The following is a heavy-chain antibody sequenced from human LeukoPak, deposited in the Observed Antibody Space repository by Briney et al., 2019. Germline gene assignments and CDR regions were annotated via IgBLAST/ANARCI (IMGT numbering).Heavy chain of an antibody. D-gene: IGHD4-23*01. CDR1: GGSFSGYY. Sequence: SETLSLTCAVYGGSFSGYYWSWIRQPPGEGLEWIGEINHSGSTNYNPSLKSRVTISVDTSKNQFSLKLSSVTAADTAVYYCARGLYYGGNLGFQHWGQGTLVTVSS. CDR2: INHSGST. V-gene: IGHV4-34*01. CDR3: ARGLYYGGNLGFQH. J-gene: IGHJ1*01.